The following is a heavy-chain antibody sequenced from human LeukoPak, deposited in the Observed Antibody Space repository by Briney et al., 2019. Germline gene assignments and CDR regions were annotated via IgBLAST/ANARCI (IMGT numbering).Heavy chain of an antibody. CDR1: GGTFSSYA. J-gene: IGHJ3*02. V-gene: IGHV1-69*13. CDR3: ASFWGSTGDAFDI. Sequence: SVKVSCKASGGTFSSYAISWVRQAPGQGLEWMGGIIPIFGTANYAQKFQGRVTITADESTSTAYMELSSLRSEDTAVYYCASFWGSTGDAFDIWGQGTMVTVSS. D-gene: IGHD1-1*01. CDR2: IIPIFGTA.